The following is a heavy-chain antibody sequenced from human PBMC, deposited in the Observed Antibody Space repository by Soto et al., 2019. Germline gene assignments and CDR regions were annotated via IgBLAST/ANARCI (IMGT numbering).Heavy chain of an antibody. Sequence: AGGSLRLSCAASGFTFSSYGMHWVRQAPGKGLEWVAVIWYDGSNKYYADSVKGRFTISRDNSKNTLYLQMNSLRAEDTAVYYCERDLTTVTAFDYWGQGTLVTVSS. J-gene: IGHJ4*02. CDR2: IWYDGSNK. V-gene: IGHV3-33*01. CDR1: GFTFSSYG. D-gene: IGHD4-17*01. CDR3: ERDLTTVTAFDY.